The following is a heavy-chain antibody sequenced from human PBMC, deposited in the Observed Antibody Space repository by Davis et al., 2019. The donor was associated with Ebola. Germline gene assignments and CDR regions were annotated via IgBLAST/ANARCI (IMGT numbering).Heavy chain of an antibody. CDR2: IIHILGMT. CDR3: ARDQGVGASSIDH. Sequence: AASVKVSCKASGGPFRSAGISWVRQAPGQGLEWMGRIIHILGMTDYAQKFQGRVIITADKSTNTAYMELHSLRSEDTALYYCARDQGVGASSIDHWGQGSLVSVSS. D-gene: IGHD1-26*01. J-gene: IGHJ4*02. V-gene: IGHV1-69*04. CDR1: GGPFRSAG.